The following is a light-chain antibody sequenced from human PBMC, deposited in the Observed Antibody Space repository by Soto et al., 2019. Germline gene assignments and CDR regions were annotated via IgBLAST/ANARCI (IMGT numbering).Light chain of an antibody. CDR2: GAS. CDR1: QSVASH. J-gene: IGKJ5*01. V-gene: IGKV3-15*01. CDR3: HQYSDWPSIT. Sequence: EIVMTQSPTTLSVSPGESATLSCRASQSVASHLAWYQQKPGQAPRLLIFGASVRATGIPARFSGSGSGTEFVLTIDSLQSEDFAVYYCHQYSDWPSITFGQGTRLEI.